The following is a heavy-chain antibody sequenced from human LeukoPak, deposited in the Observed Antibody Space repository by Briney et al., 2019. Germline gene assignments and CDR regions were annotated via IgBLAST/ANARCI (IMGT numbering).Heavy chain of an antibody. CDR3: ARARGIVEKADY. CDR2: INPNSGGT. CDR1: GYTFTGYY. V-gene: IGHV1-2*02. Sequence: ASVKVSCKASGYTFTGYYMHWVRQAPGQGLEWMGWINPNSGGTNYAQKFQGRVTMTRDTSISTAYMELSRLRSDDTAVYYCARARGIVEKADYWGQGTLVTVSS. J-gene: IGHJ4*02. D-gene: IGHD1-26*01.